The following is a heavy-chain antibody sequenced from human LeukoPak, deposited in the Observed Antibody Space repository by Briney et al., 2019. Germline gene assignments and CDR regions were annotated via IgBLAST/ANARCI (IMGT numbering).Heavy chain of an antibody. V-gene: IGHV4-59*11. J-gene: IGHJ6*03. CDR1: GGSISSHY. Sequence: SETLSLTCTVSGGSISSHYWSWIRQPPGKRLEWIGYIYYSGSTNYNPSLKSRVTISVDTSKNQFSLKLSSVTAADTAVYYCARVWRPHYYYYYMDVWGKGTTVTVSS. CDR2: IYYSGST. CDR3: ARVWRPHYYYYYMDV. D-gene: IGHD3-16*01.